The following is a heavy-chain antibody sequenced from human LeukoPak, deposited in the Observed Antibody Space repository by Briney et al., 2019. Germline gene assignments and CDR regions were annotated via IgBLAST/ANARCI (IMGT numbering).Heavy chain of an antibody. J-gene: IGHJ5*02. D-gene: IGHD5-18*01. CDR1: GGSISSYY. V-gene: IGHV4-59*01. Sequence: PSETLFLTCTVSGGSISSYYWSWIRQPPGKGLEWIGYIYYSGSTNYNPSLKSRVTISVDTSKNQFSLKLSSVTAADTAVYYCARDTQVSYGFHWFDPWGQGTLVTVSS. CDR3: ARDTQVSYGFHWFDP. CDR2: IYYSGST.